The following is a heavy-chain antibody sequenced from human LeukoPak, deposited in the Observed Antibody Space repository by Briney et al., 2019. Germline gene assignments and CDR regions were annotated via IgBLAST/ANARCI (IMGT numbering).Heavy chain of an antibody. CDR2: INQDGSEK. CDR1: GLTFRSYW. J-gene: IGHJ4*02. D-gene: IGHD5-24*01. V-gene: IGHV3-7*01. CDR3: ARERDGRFFDY. Sequence: GGSPRLSCAVCGLTFRSYWMSWVRQAPGKGLEWVANINQDGSEKYVDSVKGRFTISRDNAKNSLHLQMNTLRGEDTAVYYCARERDGRFFDYWGQGTLVTVSS.